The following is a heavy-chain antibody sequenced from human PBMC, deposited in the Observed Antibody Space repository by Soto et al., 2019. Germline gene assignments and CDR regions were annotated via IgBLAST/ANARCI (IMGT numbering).Heavy chain of an antibody. V-gene: IGHV1-24*01. CDR3: ATETDILTAHGGMDV. D-gene: IGHD3-9*01. CDR1: GYTLTELS. CDR2: FDPEDGET. J-gene: IGHJ6*02. Sequence: ASVKVSCKVSGYTLTELSMHWVRQAPGQGLEWMGGFDPEDGETIYAQKFQGRVTMTEDTSTDTAYIELSSLRSEDTAVYYCATETDILTAHGGMDVWGQGTTVTVSS.